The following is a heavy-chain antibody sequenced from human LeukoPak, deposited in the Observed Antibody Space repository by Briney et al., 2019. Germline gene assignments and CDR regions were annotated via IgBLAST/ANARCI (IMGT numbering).Heavy chain of an antibody. CDR3: AIDRVGGYYKY. D-gene: IGHD3-10*01. Sequence: ECVSVISSGGSTYYADSVKGRFTISRDNAENSADLQMNNLRAEDTAVYFCAIDRVGGYYKYWGQGTLVTVSS. CDR2: ISSGGST. J-gene: IGHJ4*02. V-gene: IGHV3-53*01.